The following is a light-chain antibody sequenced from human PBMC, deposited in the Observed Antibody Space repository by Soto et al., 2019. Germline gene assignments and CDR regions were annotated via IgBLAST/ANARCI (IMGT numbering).Light chain of an antibody. V-gene: IGLV2-8*01. CDR2: EVS. J-gene: IGLJ1*01. CDR1: SSDVAGYIY. Sequence: QSALTQPPSASGSLGQSVTISCTGTSSDVAGYIYVSWYQQHPGKAPKNIIYEVSRRPSGVPERFSGSKSGNTASLTVSGLQAEDEAHYYCSSYRGSNNFVFGSGTKVTVL. CDR3: SSYRGSNNFV.